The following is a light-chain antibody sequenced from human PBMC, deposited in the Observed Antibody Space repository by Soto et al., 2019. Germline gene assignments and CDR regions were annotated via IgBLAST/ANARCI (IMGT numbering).Light chain of an antibody. CDR1: SSDVGGYDY. CDR2: GVS. J-gene: IGLJ2*01. CDR3: SSYTTASTLVV. V-gene: IGLV2-14*01. Sequence: QSVLTQPASVSGSPGQSITISCTGTSSDVGGYDYVSWYQQHPGKAPKLMISGVSNRPSGVSIRFSGSKSGNTASLTISGLQSEDGANYYCSSYTTASTLVVFGGGTKLPVL.